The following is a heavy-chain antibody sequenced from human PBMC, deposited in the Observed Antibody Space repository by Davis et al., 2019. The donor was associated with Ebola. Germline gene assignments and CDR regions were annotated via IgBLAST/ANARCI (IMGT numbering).Heavy chain of an antibody. J-gene: IGHJ4*02. CDR1: AFSFSGYS. D-gene: IGHD6-25*01. CDR2: ISPDGSST. Sequence: PGGSLRLSCSASAFSFSGYSMHWVRQAPGKGLVWVSRISPDGSSTSYADSVKGRFTISRDNAKSTLYVQMNSLRAEDTAVYYCAFASGFKFDYWGQGMLATVSS. CDR3: AFASGFKFDY. V-gene: IGHV3-74*01.